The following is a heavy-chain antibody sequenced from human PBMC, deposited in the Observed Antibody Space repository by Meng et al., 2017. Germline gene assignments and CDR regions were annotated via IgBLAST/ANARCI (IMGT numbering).Heavy chain of an antibody. CDR2: VTHSGST. J-gene: IGHJ4*02. V-gene: IGHV4-4*02. Sequence: LQLPRSVLVKPSEPRPSNLAVSGAPISVTYGWIFARLPPGKGLEWIGDVTHSGSTYYNPSLQSRVYISVDLYNIQFSRRLFSVTAADTAVYFCARAQLSRLFDSWGQGALVTVSS. D-gene: IGHD2-2*01. CDR1: GAPISVTYG. CDR3: ARAQLSRLFDS.